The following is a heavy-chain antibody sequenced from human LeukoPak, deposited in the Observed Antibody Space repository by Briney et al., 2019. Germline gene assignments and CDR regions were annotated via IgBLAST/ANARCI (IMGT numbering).Heavy chain of an antibody. D-gene: IGHD3-22*01. CDR3: ARDFYDTSGYHYDY. CDR2: ISGTSIYK. Sequence: GGSLSLSCAASGFTFSRYSMNWVRQAPGKGLEWVSSISGTSIYKYYADSMKGRFTISRDNAKNSLYLQINSLRAEDTALYYCARDFYDTSGYHYDYWGQGTLVTVSS. CDR1: GFTFSRYS. V-gene: IGHV3-21*01. J-gene: IGHJ4*02.